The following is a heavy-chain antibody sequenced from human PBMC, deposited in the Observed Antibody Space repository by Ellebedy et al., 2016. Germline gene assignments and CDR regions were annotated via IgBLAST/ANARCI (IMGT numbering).Heavy chain of an antibody. D-gene: IGHD3-22*01. CDR1: GFTVSSNY. CDR3: ARIGEPNHYYDSSGYYYRSVIAGAFDI. Sequence: GGSLRLSCAASGFTVSSNYMSWVRQAPGKGLEWVSVIYSGGSTHYADSVKGRFTISRDNSKNTLYLQMNSLRAEDTAVYYCARIGEPNHYYDSSGYYYRSVIAGAFDIWGQGTMVTVSS. J-gene: IGHJ3*02. CDR2: IYSGGST. V-gene: IGHV3-66*01.